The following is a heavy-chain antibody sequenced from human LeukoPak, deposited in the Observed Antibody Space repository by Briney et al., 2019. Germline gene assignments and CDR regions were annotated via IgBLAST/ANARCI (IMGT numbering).Heavy chain of an antibody. D-gene: IGHD1-26*01. CDR1: GFTFSSYG. CDR2: ISYDGSNK. CDR3: AGTTSADY. Sequence: GRSLRLSCTASGFTFSSYGFHRVRQAPGKGLEWVAVISYDGSNKYYADSVKGRFTISRDNSNNTVYLQMNSLRNEDTAVYYCAGTTSADYWGQGTLVTVSS. J-gene: IGHJ4*02. V-gene: IGHV3-30*03.